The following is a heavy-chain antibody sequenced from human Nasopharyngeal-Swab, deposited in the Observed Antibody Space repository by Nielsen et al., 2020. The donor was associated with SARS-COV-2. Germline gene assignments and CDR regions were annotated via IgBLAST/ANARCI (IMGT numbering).Heavy chain of an antibody. CDR3: LSLTVVAGSVDP. D-gene: IGHD6-19*01. J-gene: IGHJ5*02. CDR1: GGSFSGYY. V-gene: IGHV4-34*01. CDR2: INHSGST. Sequence: SETLSLTCAVYGGSFSGYYWSWIRQPPGKGLEWIGEINHSGSTNYNPSLKSRVTISVDTSKNQFSLKLSSVTAADTAVYYCLSLTVVAGSVDPWGQGTLVTVSS.